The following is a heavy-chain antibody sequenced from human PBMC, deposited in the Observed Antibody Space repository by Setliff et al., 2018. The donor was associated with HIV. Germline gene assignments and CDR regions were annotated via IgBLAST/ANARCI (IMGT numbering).Heavy chain of an antibody. J-gene: IGHJ4*02. CDR1: GYTFSDYG. CDR2: ISAYNGNT. Sequence: GASVKVSCKTSGYTFSDYGITWVRQAPGQGLEWMGWISAYNGNTNYAQKLQGRVTMTTDTSTSTAYMELRSLRSDDTAVYYCARDRVGSWYSRAFDYWGQGTLVTVSS. D-gene: IGHD6-13*01. CDR3: ARDRVGSWYSRAFDY. V-gene: IGHV1-18*01.